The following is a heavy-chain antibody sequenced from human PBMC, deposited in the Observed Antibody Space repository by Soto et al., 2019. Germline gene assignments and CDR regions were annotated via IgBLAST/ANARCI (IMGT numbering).Heavy chain of an antibody. CDR2: IIPVFGTA. CDR1: GGTLRNYG. D-gene: IGHD4-17*01. V-gene: IGHV1-69*13. Sequence: SVWVACETSGGTLRNYGISWVRQAPGQGLEWMGGIIPVFGTANYAQKFQGRVTITADESTSTVYMDVTSLRSEDTAVYYCSRGDATKIVVTTYYGMDVWGQGTTVTVSS. CDR3: SRGDATKIVVTTYYGMDV. J-gene: IGHJ6*02.